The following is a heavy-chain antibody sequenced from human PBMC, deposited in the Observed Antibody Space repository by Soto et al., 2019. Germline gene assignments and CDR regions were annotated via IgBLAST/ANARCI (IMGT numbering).Heavy chain of an antibody. Sequence: PGGSLRLSCVASGFTFSDYAMSWVRQAPGGGLEWVSALPYNGASPYYADSVKCRFTISRDNSKRTLFLQRNSLRAEETALYYCAKMTSDSYGRNYCLDVWGQGNTVTVFS. CDR1: GFTFSDYA. CDR3: AKMTSDSYGRNYCLDV. J-gene: IGHJ6*02. V-gene: IGHV3-23*01. CDR2: LPYNGASP. D-gene: IGHD5-18*01.